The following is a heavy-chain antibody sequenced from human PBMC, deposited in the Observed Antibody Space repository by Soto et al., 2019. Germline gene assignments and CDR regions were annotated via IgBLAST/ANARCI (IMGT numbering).Heavy chain of an antibody. J-gene: IGHJ4*02. CDR1: GFTFSSCA. Sequence: VQLLESGGGLVQPGGSLRLSCAASGFTFSSCAMGWVRQAPGKGLEWVAAFSGSGDNTFYTDSVKGRFTISRDNSNNPLYLQMTSLIAEDTAIYYCTKAKGVAYYVTDYRGQGTLVTIAS. CDR3: TKAKGVAYYVTDY. V-gene: IGHV3-23*01. CDR2: FSGSGDNT. D-gene: IGHD1-26*01.